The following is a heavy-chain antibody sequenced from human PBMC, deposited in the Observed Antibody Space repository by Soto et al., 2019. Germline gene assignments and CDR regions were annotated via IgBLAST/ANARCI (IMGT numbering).Heavy chain of an antibody. V-gene: IGHV3-23*01. J-gene: IGHJ2*01. CDR1: GFTFSCCA. CDR2: IHGDGDYT. D-gene: IGHD3-10*01. CDR3: ANTRGAGESSNWYFAV. Sequence: QVLESGGGLVQPGGSLRLSCAASGFTFSCCAMSWVRQAPGKGLEWVSTIHGDGDYTHDTDSVKGRFTISRDNSRNALYLHINSLLAADTAVYYCANTRGAGESSNWYFAVCGRGTLITFSS.